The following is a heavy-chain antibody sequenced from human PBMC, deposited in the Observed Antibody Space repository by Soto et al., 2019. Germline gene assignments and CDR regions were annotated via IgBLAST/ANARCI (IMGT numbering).Heavy chain of an antibody. CDR2: IDSDGGSI. J-gene: IGHJ4*02. CDR3: AREVSSRWLFDY. D-gene: IGHD6-19*01. CDR1: GFTLSSHW. Sequence: PGGSLRLSCEASGFTLSSHWMNWVRQAPGKGLVWVSRIDSDGGSITYADSVKGRFTISRDNAKNTLYLQMNSLRAEDTAVYYCAREVSSRWLFDYWGQGTLVIVSS. V-gene: IGHV3-74*01.